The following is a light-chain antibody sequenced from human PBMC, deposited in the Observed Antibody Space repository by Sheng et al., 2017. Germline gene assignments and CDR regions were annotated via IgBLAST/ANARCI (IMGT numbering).Light chain of an antibody. CDR2: GAS. Sequence: DIQMAQSPSSLSASVGDTVTITCRASENIDKYLNWYQQKPGKAPNLLIYGASTLRTGVPSRFSGSGSGTDFSLTITSLQPEDFATYYCQRSSNSAPLTFGGGTKVDIE. CDR3: QRSSNSAPLT. V-gene: IGKV1-39*01. J-gene: IGKJ4*01. CDR1: ENIDKY.